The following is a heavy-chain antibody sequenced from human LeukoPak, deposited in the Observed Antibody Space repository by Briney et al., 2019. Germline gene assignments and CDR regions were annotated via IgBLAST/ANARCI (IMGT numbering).Heavy chain of an antibody. CDR1: GFTVSSNY. D-gene: IGHD2-21*02. CDR2: IYSGGST. Sequence: GGSLRLSCAASGFTVSSNYMSWVRQAPGKGLEWVSVIYSGGSTYYADIVKGRFTISRDDPKNTMFLQMTNLRPDDTAVYFCAKDRMTVFESWGQGTLVTVSS. J-gene: IGHJ4*02. CDR3: AKDRMTVFES. V-gene: IGHV3-53*05.